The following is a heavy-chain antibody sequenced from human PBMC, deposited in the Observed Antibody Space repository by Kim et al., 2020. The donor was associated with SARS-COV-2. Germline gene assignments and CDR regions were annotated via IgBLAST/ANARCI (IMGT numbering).Heavy chain of an antibody. D-gene: IGHD3-22*01. J-gene: IGHJ4*02. Sequence: IANYAQKFQGRVTITADKSTSTAYMELGSLRSEDTAVYYCATLIVDPVDYWGQGTLVTVSS. CDR2: IA. V-gene: IGHV1-69*02. CDR3: ATLIVDPVDY.